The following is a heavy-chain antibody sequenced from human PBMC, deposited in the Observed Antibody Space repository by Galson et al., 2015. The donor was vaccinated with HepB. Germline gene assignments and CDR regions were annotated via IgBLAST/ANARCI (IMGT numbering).Heavy chain of an antibody. V-gene: IGHV3-7*01. J-gene: IGHJ5*02. CDR3: ARDWAPASP. D-gene: IGHD3-16*01. Sequence: SLRLSCAASGFSFSSYWMSWVRQAPGKGLECVASIKTDGSAKQYVDSVKGRFTISRDNARSSLFLQMNSLRGEDTAVYYCARDWAPASPWGQGTLVTVSS. CDR2: IKTDGSAK. CDR1: GFSFSSYW.